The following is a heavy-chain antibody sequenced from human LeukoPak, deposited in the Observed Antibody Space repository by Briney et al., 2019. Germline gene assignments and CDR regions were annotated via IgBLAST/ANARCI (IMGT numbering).Heavy chain of an antibody. CDR3: ARVVGSRYGDYPLFDY. J-gene: IGHJ4*02. Sequence: KPSETLSLTCAVYGGSFSGYYWSWIRQPPGKGLEWIGEINHSGSTNCNPSLKSRVTISVDTSKNQFSLKLSSVTAADTAVYYCARVVGSRYGDYPLFDYWGQGTLVTVSS. D-gene: IGHD4-17*01. CDR1: GGSFSGYY. CDR2: INHSGST. V-gene: IGHV4-34*01.